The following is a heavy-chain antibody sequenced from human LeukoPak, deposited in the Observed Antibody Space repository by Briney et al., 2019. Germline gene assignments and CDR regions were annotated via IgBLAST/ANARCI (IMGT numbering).Heavy chain of an antibody. D-gene: IGHD3-22*01. V-gene: IGHV3-7*01. J-gene: IGHJ4*02. CDR2: IKKDGSEK. CDR1: GFTFSSYW. CDR3: ARDLYRIVVVPHYFDY. Sequence: GSLRLSCAASGFTFSSYWMSWVRQAPGKGLEWVANIKKDGSEKYYVDSVKGRFTISRDNAKNSLYLQMNSLRAEDTAVYYCARDLYRIVVVPHYFDYWGQGTLITVSS.